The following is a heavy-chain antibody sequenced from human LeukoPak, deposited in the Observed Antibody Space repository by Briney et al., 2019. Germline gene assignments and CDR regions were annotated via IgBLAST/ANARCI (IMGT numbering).Heavy chain of an antibody. J-gene: IGHJ6*02. CDR2: ISGSGGST. CDR1: GFTFSSYA. V-gene: IGHV3-23*01. Sequence: PGGSLRLSCAASGFTFSSYAMSWVRQAPGKGLEWVSAISGSGGSTYYADSVKGRFTISRDNSKNTLYLQMNSLRAEYTAVYYCATPTVPDLYYYGMDVWGQGTTVTVSS. D-gene: IGHD4-11*01. CDR3: ATPTVPDLYYYGMDV.